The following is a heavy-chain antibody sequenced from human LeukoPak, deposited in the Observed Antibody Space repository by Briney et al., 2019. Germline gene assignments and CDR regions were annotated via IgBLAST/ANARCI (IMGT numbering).Heavy chain of an antibody. CDR3: ASNLDGGPAVYYYYGMDV. V-gene: IGHV3-33*01. Sequence: GRSLRLSCAASGFTFSSYGMHWVRQAPGKGLEWVAVIWYDGSNKYYADSVKGRFTISRDNSKNTLYLQMNSLRAEDTAVYYRASNLDGGPAVYYYYGMDVWGQGTTVTVSS. CDR1: GFTFSSYG. CDR2: IWYDGSNK. D-gene: IGHD4-23*01. J-gene: IGHJ6*02.